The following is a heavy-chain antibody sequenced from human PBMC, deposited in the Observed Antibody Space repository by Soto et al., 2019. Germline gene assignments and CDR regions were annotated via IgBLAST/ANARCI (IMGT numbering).Heavy chain of an antibody. V-gene: IGHV3-11*05. D-gene: IGHD2-15*01. CDR3: APATYSADEVYDI. Sequence: QVYLVESGGGLVKPGGSLRLSCGASGFSFSDSFMSGIRQYPGKGLEFVSYINRKSTYTSYVVSVRGRFTISRDNAKNSLYLEMNSLRVEDTAVYYCAPATYSADEVYDIWGQGTMVTVSS. J-gene: IGHJ3*02. CDR2: INRKSTYT. CDR1: GFSFSDSF.